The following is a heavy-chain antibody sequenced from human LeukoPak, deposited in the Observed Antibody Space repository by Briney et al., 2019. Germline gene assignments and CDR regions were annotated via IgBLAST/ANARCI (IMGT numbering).Heavy chain of an antibody. V-gene: IGHV1-69*04. CDR3: ARAGQMIWSDP. Sequence: GASVNLCCKASAATFSSYAISWVRQAPGPGLERMGRITPICGIGNYAQEVQGRVPITAARSTSTAYMELSSLRYEDTAVYYCARAGQMIWSDPWGEGTLVTASS. D-gene: IGHD3-16*01. CDR2: ITPICGIG. CDR1: AATFSSYA. J-gene: IGHJ5*02.